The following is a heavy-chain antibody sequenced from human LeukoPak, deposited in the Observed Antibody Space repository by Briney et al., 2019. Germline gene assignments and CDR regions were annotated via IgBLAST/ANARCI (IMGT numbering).Heavy chain of an antibody. CDR1: GYTFTSYY. CDR2: INPNSGGT. CDR3: ARVDCSSTSCYLDY. J-gene: IGHJ4*02. Sequence: ASVKVSCKASGYTFTSYYMHWVRQAPGQGLGWMGWINPNSGGTNYAQKFQGRVTMTRDTSISTAYMELSRLRSDDTAVYYCARVDCSSTSCYLDYWGQGTLVTVSS. V-gene: IGHV1-2*02. D-gene: IGHD2-2*01.